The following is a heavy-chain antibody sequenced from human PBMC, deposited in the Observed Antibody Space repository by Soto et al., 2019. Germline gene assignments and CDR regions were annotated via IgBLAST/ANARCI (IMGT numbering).Heavy chain of an antibody. CDR1: GYTFTSYD. J-gene: IGHJ4*02. CDR2: MNPNSGNT. CDR3: ASERTVDGKYS. V-gene: IGHV1-8*01. D-gene: IGHD6-19*01. Sequence: QVQLVQSGAEVKKPGASVKVSCKASGYTFTSYDINWVRQATGQGLEWMGWMNPNSGNTGYEQKCHGRLTMTRTTSISTAYMELSSRGAEDTAVYYCASERTVDGKYSWGQGTLVTVSS.